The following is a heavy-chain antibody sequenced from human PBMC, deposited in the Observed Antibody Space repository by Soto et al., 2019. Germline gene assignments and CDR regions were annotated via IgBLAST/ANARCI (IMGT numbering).Heavy chain of an antibody. Sequence: PGGSLRLSCAASGFNLSKYDVHWVRQAPGEGLEWVAVISYDGNKKYYADSEMGRFSISRDNSKNSLYMQFNSWRPGDTAVYYCDREGAAKAALGHYYYVLDVWGKGTTVTVSS. CDR1: GFNLSKYD. CDR2: ISYDGNKK. J-gene: IGHJ6*04. D-gene: IGHD2-15*01. V-gene: IGHV3-30-3*01. CDR3: DREGAAKAALGHYYYVLDV.